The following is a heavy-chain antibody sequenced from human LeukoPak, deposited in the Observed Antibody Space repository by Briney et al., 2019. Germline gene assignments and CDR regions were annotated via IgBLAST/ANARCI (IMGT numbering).Heavy chain of an antibody. V-gene: IGHV3-30-3*01. CDR1: GFNFRTSA. J-gene: IGHJ4*02. CDR3: ASSPRGVY. Sequence: GGSLRLSCAASGFNFRTSAMHWVRQTPGKGLEWVAVISYDGSKIYYADSVKGRFTVSRDNAKNSLYLQMNSLRVEDTAVYYCASSPRGVYWGQGTLVTVSS. CDR2: ISYDGSKI. D-gene: IGHD3-10*01.